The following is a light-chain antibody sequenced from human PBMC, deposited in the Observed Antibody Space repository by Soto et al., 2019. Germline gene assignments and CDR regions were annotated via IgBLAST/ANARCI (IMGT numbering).Light chain of an antibody. Sequence: QSVLTQPPSVSGALGQRVAISCTGSSSNIGAIYDVHWYQQLPGTAPKLLIYRDTDRPSGVPDRFSGSKSGTSASLAITGLQADDEADYYCQSYDNSLSAWVFGGGTQLTVL. V-gene: IGLV1-40*01. CDR1: SSNIGAIYD. J-gene: IGLJ3*02. CDR3: QSYDNSLSAWV. CDR2: RDT.